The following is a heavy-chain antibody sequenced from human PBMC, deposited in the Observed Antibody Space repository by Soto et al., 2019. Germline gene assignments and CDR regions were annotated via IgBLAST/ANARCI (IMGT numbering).Heavy chain of an antibody. CDR2: IYYSGST. J-gene: IGHJ4*02. Sequence: PSETLSLTCTVSGGSISSGDYYWSWIRQPPGKGLEWIGYIYYSGSTYYNPSLKSRVTISVDTSKNQFSLKLSSVTAADTAVYYCAVLGIAARGESDYWGQGTLVTVSS. V-gene: IGHV4-30-4*01. D-gene: IGHD6-6*01. CDR1: GGSISSGDYY. CDR3: AVLGIAARGESDY.